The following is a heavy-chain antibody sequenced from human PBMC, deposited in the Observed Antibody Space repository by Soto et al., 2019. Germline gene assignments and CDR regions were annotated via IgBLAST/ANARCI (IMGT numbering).Heavy chain of an antibody. V-gene: IGHV3-23*01. D-gene: IGHD3-22*01. Sequence: EVLLLESGGGLTQPGGSLRLACAASGVSFSSYAMSWVRQAPPQGLEWVSSISTRGGRTYYADSVKGRFSISRDNSADAVYLDMDNLRAEDTGIYSCAKEFYYDASGQYSDLYFDSWGQGALVTVSS. CDR1: GVSFSSYA. CDR3: AKEFYYDASGQYSDLYFDS. CDR2: ISTRGGRT. J-gene: IGHJ4*02.